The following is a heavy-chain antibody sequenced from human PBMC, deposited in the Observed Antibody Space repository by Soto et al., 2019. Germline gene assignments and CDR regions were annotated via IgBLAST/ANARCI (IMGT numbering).Heavy chain of an antibody. Sequence: EVQLVESGGGLVQPGGSLRLSCAASGFTFSSDSMNWVRQAPGKGLERVSYISSSSSTIYYADSVKGRFTISRDNAKNSLYLQMNSLRDEDTAVYYCAREPRYYYDSSGYLNWFDPWGQGTLVTVSS. D-gene: IGHD3-22*01. V-gene: IGHV3-48*02. CDR1: GFTFSSDS. CDR3: AREPRYYYDSSGYLNWFDP. J-gene: IGHJ5*02. CDR2: ISSSSSTI.